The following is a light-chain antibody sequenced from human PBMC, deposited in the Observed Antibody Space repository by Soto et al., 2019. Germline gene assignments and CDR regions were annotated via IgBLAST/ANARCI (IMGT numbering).Light chain of an antibody. V-gene: IGLV1-40*01. CDR1: SSNIGAGYD. CDR2: ANN. J-gene: IGLJ1*01. CDR3: QSYDNSLSVLYV. Sequence: QSVLTRPPSMSGAPGQRVTISCTGSSSNIGAGYDVHWYQQLPGTAPKLLIYANNNRPSWVPDRFSASKSDTSASLAITGLQVEDEADYYCQSYDNSLSVLYVFGTGTKVTVL.